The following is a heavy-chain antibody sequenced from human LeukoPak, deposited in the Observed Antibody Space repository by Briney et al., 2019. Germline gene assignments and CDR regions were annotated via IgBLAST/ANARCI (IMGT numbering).Heavy chain of an antibody. Sequence: SVKVSCKASGGTFSSYAISWVRQAPGQGLEWMGRIIPIFGTANYAQKFQGRVTITTDESTSTAYMELSSLRSEDTAVYYCARDLGGSMSAYYFDYWGQGTLVTDSS. D-gene: IGHD3-3*01. CDR2: IIPIFGTA. CDR1: GGTFSSYA. V-gene: IGHV1-69*05. CDR3: ARDLGGSMSAYYFDY. J-gene: IGHJ4*02.